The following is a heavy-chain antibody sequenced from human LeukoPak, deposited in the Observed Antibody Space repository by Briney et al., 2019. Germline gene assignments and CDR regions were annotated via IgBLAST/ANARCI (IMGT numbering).Heavy chain of an antibody. V-gene: IGHV3-23*01. CDR3: AKVIDCSGGNCYYYFDY. D-gene: IGHD2-15*01. CDR2: ISGSGHST. J-gene: IGHJ4*02. CDR1: GFTFSTYA. Sequence: PGGSLRLSCAASGFTFSTYAMSWVRQAPGKGLEWVSVISGSGHSTYYADSVKGRFIISRDNSKNTLFLQMNSLRAEDTALYYCAKVIDCSGGNCYYYFDYWGQGTLVTVSS.